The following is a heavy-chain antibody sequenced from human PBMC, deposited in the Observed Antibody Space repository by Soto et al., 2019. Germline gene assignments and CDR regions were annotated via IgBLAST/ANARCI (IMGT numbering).Heavy chain of an antibody. CDR1: GGTFSSYA. Sequence: SVKVSCKASGGTFSSYAISWVRQAPGQGLEWMGGIIPIFGTANYAQKFQGRVTITADESTSTAYMELSSLRSEDTAVYYCARGLTGTGGHFDYWGQGTPVTVSS. CDR2: IIPIFGTA. J-gene: IGHJ4*02. D-gene: IGHD1-20*01. CDR3: ARGLTGTGGHFDY. V-gene: IGHV1-69*13.